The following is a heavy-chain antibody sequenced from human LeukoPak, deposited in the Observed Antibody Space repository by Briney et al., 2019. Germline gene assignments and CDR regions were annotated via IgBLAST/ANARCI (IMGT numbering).Heavy chain of an antibody. Sequence: SEALSLTCTVSGDSISSYYWSWIRQPPGKGLEWIGYLYYSGSTNYNPSLKSRVTISVDTSKNQFSLKLSSVTAADTAVYYCAREARITMVRGSFDYWGQGTLVTVSS. J-gene: IGHJ4*02. V-gene: IGHV4-59*12. CDR1: GDSISSYY. D-gene: IGHD3-10*01. CDR2: LYYSGST. CDR3: AREARITMVRGSFDY.